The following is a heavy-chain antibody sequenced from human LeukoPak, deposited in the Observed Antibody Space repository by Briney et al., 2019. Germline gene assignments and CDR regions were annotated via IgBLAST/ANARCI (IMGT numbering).Heavy chain of an antibody. Sequence: ASVKVSCKASGGTFSSYAISWVRQAPGQGLEWMGGIIPIFGTANYAQKFQGRVTITADESTSTAYMELSSLRSEDTAVYYCDCIAAAGSNAFDIWGQGTMVTVSS. CDR3: DCIAAAGSNAFDI. D-gene: IGHD6-13*01. CDR2: IIPIFGTA. V-gene: IGHV1-69*13. CDR1: GGTFSSYA. J-gene: IGHJ3*02.